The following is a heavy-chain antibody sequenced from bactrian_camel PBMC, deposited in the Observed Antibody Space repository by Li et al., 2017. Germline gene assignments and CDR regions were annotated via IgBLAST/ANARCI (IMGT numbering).Heavy chain of an antibody. CDR2: IDNDGSVA. CDR3: AGASGGRCITLHHYFYKF. D-gene: IGHD2*01. J-gene: IGHJ4*01. Sequence: HVQLVESGGASVESGGSLRLSCAARGYTYDTYCMGWFRRPPGKEREGIASIDNDGSVAYAASVNDRFTISKDKFKNALYLQMNVLNSEDTAMYYCAGASGGRCITLHHYFYKFWGQGTQVTVS. CDR1: GYTYDTYC. V-gene: IGHV3S6*01.